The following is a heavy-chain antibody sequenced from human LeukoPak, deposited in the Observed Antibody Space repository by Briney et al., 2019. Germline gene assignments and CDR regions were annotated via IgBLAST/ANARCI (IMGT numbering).Heavy chain of an antibody. CDR1: GGSISSYY. D-gene: IGHD1-26*01. J-gene: IGHJ3*02. CDR2: IYTSGST. V-gene: IGHV4-4*07. Sequence: SETLSLTCTVSGGSISSYYWSWIRQPAGKGLEWIGRIYTSGSTNYNPSLKSRVTMSVDTSKNQFSLKLSSVTAADTAVYYCARECTGGSYYPDAFDIWGQGTMVTVSS. CDR3: ARECTGGSYYPDAFDI.